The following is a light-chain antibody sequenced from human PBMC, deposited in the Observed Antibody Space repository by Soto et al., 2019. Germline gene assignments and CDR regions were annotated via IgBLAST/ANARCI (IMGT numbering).Light chain of an antibody. Sequence: DIQMSQSPSSVSASVGDTVTIACRASESVGNWLAWYQQKPGAAPRLLIYTASNLQRGVPSRFRGSGSGTFFTLTINTLHPEDFASYYCQQAKNFPLTFGGGPKVQMK. CDR2: TAS. CDR1: ESVGNW. V-gene: IGKV1-12*01. J-gene: IGKJ4*01. CDR3: QQAKNFPLT.